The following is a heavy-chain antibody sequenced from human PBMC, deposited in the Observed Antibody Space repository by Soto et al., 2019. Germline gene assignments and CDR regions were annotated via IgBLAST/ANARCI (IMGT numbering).Heavy chain of an antibody. J-gene: IGHJ4*02. D-gene: IGHD5-12*01. CDR2: INHSGST. Sequence: SETLSLTCAVYGGSFSGYYWSWIRQPPGKGLEWIGEINHSGSTNYNPSLKSRVTISVDTSKNQFSLKLSPVTAADTAVYYCARGLSGSGYDYRYFDYWGQGTLVTVS. CDR1: GGSFSGYY. CDR3: ARGLSGSGYDYRYFDY. V-gene: IGHV4-34*01.